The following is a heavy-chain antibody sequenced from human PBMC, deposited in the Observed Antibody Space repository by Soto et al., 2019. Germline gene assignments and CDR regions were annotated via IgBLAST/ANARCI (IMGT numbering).Heavy chain of an antibody. Sequence: SETLSLTCTVSGGSITTGGYYWSWIRQLPGKGLEWIGHRYYSESTYYNPSLKSRVSISLDTSKNQFSLKLSFVTAADTAMYYCARTKCSGGSCYSWSLDYWGQGTPLTVSS. CDR3: ARTKCSGGSCYSWSLDY. V-gene: IGHV4-31*03. D-gene: IGHD2-15*01. CDR1: GGSITTGGYY. J-gene: IGHJ4*02. CDR2: RYYSEST.